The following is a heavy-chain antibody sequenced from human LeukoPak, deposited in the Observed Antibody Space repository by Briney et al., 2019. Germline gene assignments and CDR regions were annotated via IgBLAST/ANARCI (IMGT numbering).Heavy chain of an antibody. CDR1: GFTFRSYG. CDR2: IWYDGSNK. Sequence: PGGSLRLSCAASGFTFRSYGMHWVRQAPGKGLEWVAVIWYDGSNKYYADSVKGRFTISRDNSKNTLYLQMNSLRAEDTAVYYCARDGSHYYDSSGYYFDYWGQGTLVTVSS. CDR3: ARDGSHYYDSSGYYFDY. D-gene: IGHD3-22*01. V-gene: IGHV3-33*01. J-gene: IGHJ4*02.